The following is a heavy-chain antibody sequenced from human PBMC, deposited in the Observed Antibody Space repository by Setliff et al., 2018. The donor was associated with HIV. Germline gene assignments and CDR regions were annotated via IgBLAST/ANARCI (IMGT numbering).Heavy chain of an antibody. D-gene: IGHD6-13*01. V-gene: IGHV4-59*11. J-gene: IGHJ4*02. CDR1: GGSISSHY. CDR3: VKEYHTTATDTRVANYFDY. Sequence: SETLSLTCTVSGGSISSHYWSWIRQPPGKGLEWIGSFYETGYTYYNPSLKSRVIISLDTSKNHLSLKLRSVTAADTAIYYCVKEYHTTATDTRVANYFDYWGQGTLVTVSS. CDR2: FYETGYT.